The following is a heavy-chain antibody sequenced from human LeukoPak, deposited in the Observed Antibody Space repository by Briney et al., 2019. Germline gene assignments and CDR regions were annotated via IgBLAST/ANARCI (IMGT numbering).Heavy chain of an antibody. D-gene: IGHD3-3*01. CDR2: IVVGSGNT. J-gene: IGHJ6*02. Sequence: ASVKVSCKASGFTFTSSAMQWVRQARGQRLEWIGWIVVGSGNTNYAQKFQERVTITRDMSTSTAYMELSSLRSEDTAVYYCAADRIPDYDFWSGYHSPYGMDVWGQGTTVTVSS. V-gene: IGHV1-58*02. CDR1: GFTFTSSA. CDR3: AADRIPDYDFWSGYHSPYGMDV.